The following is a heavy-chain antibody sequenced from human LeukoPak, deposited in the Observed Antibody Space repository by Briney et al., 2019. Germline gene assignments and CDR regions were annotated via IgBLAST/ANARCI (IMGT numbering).Heavy chain of an antibody. V-gene: IGHV4-38-2*02. CDR2: IYYTGAT. CDR3: ARDLGLTISANWFDP. J-gene: IGHJ5*02. CDR1: GYSISSGYF. Sequence: SETLSLTCAVSGYSISSGYFWVWIRQPPGKGLEWIGSIYYTGATYYNPSLRSPVTISVDTSKNQFSLELNSVTAADTAVYYCARDLGLTISANWFDPWGQGTLVTVSS. D-gene: IGHD3-9*01.